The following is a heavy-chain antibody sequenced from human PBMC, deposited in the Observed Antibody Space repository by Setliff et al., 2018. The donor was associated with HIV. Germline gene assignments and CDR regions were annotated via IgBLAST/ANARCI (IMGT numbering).Heavy chain of an antibody. V-gene: IGHV4-4*09. CDR1: GDTDFY. CDR2: IHASGKA. Sequence: SETLSLTCTVSGDTDFYWSWIRQSPGKGLEWIGYIHASGKANYNPSLKSRVTISLDTSKNQFSLKLTSVTAADTAVYYCATADYIYGRNVFDYWGQGSLVTVSS. CDR3: ATADYIYGRNVFDY. J-gene: IGHJ4*02. D-gene: IGHD5-18*01.